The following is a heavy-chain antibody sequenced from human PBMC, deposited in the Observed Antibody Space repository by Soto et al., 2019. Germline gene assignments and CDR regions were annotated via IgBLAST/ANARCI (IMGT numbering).Heavy chain of an antibody. V-gene: IGHV4-59*01. Sequence: QLQLQESGPGLVKPAETLSLTCTVSGGSISHYHWNWIRQAPGKGMEWIGYIFYNGSTHYNPSLTSRVTISVDTSKNRLSLTLTSVTAADTAVYYCARSFYPWGQGTLVTVSS. CDR1: GGSISHYH. CDR2: IFYNGST. CDR3: ARSFYP. J-gene: IGHJ5*02.